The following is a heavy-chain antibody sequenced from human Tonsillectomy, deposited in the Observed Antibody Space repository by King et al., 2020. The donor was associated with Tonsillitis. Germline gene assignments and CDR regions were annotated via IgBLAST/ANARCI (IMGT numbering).Heavy chain of an antibody. J-gene: IGHJ4*02. Sequence: VQLVESGGGVVQPGRSLRLPCAASGFTFSSYAMHWVRQAPGKGLEWGAVISYDGSNKYHADSVKGRFTISRDNSKNTLYLQMNSLRAEDTAVYYCAARRYSYGYLLDYWGQGTLVTVSS. V-gene: IGHV3-30*04. D-gene: IGHD5-18*01. CDR3: AARRYSYGYLLDY. CDR1: GFTFSSYA. CDR2: ISYDGSNK.